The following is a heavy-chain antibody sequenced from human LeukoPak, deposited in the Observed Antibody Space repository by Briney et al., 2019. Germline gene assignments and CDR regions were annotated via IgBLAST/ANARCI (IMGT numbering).Heavy chain of an antibody. CDR2: INPKSGGT. V-gene: IGHV1-2*02. CDR1: GYSFTAFY. D-gene: IGHD3-9*01. Sequence: ASVKVSCKASGYSFTAFYIHWVRQAPGQGLEWMGWINPKSGGTNYAQKFQGRVTMTTDTSTSTAYMELRSLRSDDTAVYYCARMILLLGDVLTVPPRGFDYWGQGTLVTVSS. J-gene: IGHJ4*02. CDR3: ARMILLLGDVLTVPPRGFDY.